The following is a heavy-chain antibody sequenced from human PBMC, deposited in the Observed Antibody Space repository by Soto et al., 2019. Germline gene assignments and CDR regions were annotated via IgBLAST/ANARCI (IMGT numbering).Heavy chain of an antibody. D-gene: IGHD3-9*01. J-gene: IGHJ4*02. CDR3: AKEEILTSLFPSPFDY. V-gene: IGHV3-30*18. CDR2: ISYDGSNK. CDR1: GFTFSSYG. Sequence: GGSLRLSCAASGFTFSSYGMHWVRQAPGKGLEWVAVISYDGSNKYYADSVKGRFTISRDNSKNTLYLQMNSLRAEDTAVYYCAKEEILTSLFPSPFDYWGQGALVTVSS.